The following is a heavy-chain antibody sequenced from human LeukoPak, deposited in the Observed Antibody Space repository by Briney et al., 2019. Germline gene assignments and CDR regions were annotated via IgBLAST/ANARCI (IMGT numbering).Heavy chain of an antibody. V-gene: IGHV4-39*01. J-gene: IGHJ6*03. Sequence: SETLSLTCTVSGGSISSRSYYWGWIRQPPGKGLEWIGSIYYSGSAYYNPSLQSRVTISVDTSKNQFSLKLNSVTAADTAVYYCASFYCSGGSCYQYFPYYYMDVWGKGTTATISS. D-gene: IGHD2-15*01. CDR3: ASFYCSGGSCYQYFPYYYMDV. CDR1: GGSISSRSYY. CDR2: IYYSGSA.